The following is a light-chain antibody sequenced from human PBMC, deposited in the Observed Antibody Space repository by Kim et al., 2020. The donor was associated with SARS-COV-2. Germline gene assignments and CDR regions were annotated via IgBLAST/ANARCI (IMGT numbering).Light chain of an antibody. Sequence: AAISCRSSQSLVYSDANIYLNWFHQRPGQSPRRLIFKVSTRDSGVPDRFSGGGSGADFTLQTSRVEAADVVVYYRMQVTHWPFTFGPGGKVDI. J-gene: IGKJ3*01. CDR3: MQVTHWPFT. V-gene: IGKV2-30*01. CDR2: KVS. CDR1: QSLVYSDANIY.